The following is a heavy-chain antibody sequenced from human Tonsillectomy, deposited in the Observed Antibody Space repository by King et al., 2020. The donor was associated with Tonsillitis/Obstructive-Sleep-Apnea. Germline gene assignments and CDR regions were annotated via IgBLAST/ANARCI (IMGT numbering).Heavy chain of an antibody. J-gene: IGHJ4*02. V-gene: IGHV1-2*02. D-gene: IGHD4-23*01. Sequence: QLVQSGAEVKKPGASVKVSCKASGYTFTAYYMHWVRQAPGQGLEWMGRINPNSGGTNYAQKFQGRVTMTRDTSISTAYMELSRLRADDTAVYYCANHDDSGKSGVDYWGQGTLVTVSS. CDR3: ANHDDSGKSGVDY. CDR2: INPNSGGT. CDR1: GYTFTAYY.